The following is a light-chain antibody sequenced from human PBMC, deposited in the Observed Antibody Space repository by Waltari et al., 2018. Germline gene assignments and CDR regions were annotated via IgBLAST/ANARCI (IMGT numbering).Light chain of an antibody. V-gene: IGKV2-30*01. J-gene: IGKJ5*01. Sequence: DVGLTQSPLSLSVTLGQPASISCRSSQSLVYTDGISYLNWFHQRPGQAPRRLIYKVSSRDSGVPDRLSGSGSGTDFTLMISSVEAEDVGVYFCMQATHWPVTFGQGTRLEIK. CDR1: QSLVYTDGISY. CDR3: MQATHWPVT. CDR2: KVS.